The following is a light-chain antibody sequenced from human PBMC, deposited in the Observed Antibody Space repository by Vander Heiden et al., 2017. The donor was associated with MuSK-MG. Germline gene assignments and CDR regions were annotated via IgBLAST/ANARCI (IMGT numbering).Light chain of an antibody. J-gene: IGKJ1*01. CDR3: QQSDSTLWT. CDR1: QSISSY. CDR2: AAS. V-gene: IGKV1-39*01. Sequence: DIQMTQSPSSLSASVGDRVTITCRVSQSISSYLNWYQQKPGKAPKLLIYAASILQSGVPSRFSGSGSGTDFTLTISRLQPEDFATYYCQQSDSTLWTFGQGTKVEIK.